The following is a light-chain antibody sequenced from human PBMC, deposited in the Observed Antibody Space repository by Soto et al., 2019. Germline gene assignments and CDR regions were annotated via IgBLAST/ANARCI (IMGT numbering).Light chain of an antibody. CDR3: SSYAGSNNVV. CDR2: EVT. J-gene: IGLJ2*01. Sequence: QSALTQPPSASGSPGQSVTISCTGTSSDVGGYNYVSWYQQHPGKAPQLMIYEVTKRPSGVPDRFSGSKSGNTASLTVSGLQAEDEDDYYCSSYAGSNNVVFGGGTKLTVL. CDR1: SSDVGGYNY. V-gene: IGLV2-8*01.